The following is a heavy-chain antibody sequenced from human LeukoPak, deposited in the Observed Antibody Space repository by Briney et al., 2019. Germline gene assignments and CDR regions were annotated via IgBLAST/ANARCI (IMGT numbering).Heavy chain of an antibody. CDR1: GGSIRSYY. J-gene: IGHJ5*02. CDR2: IYYNCST. Sequence: PSETLSLTCTVSGGSIRSYYWRWVRQPPGKGREWVGYIYYNCSTNYHPSLKSRVTISLHTSKNQFSLKLSTGTTSDTAVYYCARGSGGSWWNWFDPWGQGTLVTVSS. CDR3: ARGSGGSWWNWFDP. D-gene: IGHD2-15*01. V-gene: IGHV4-59*01.